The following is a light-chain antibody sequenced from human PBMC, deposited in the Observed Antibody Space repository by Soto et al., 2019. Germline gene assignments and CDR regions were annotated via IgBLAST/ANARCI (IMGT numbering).Light chain of an antibody. V-gene: IGKV1-5*01. CDR1: RSISDW. CDR2: DAS. Sequence: DIQMTQSPSTLSPSVGDRVTITCRASRSISDWLAWYQQKPGKAPKLLIFDASSLKSGVPSRFSGSGSGTEFTLTISSLQPGDFATYFCQQTFNTPRTFGQGTELEIK. CDR3: QQTFNTPRT. J-gene: IGKJ2*01.